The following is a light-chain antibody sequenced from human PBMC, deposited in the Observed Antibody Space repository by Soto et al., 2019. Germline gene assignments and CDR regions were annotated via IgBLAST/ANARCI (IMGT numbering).Light chain of an antibody. CDR1: QSVSSY. CDR3: QQRSNY. V-gene: IGKV3-11*01. Sequence: EIVLTQSQATLSLSPGERATLSCRASQSVSSYLAWYQQKPGQAPRLLIYDASNRATGIPARFRGSGSGTDFTLTISSLEPEDFAVYYCQQRSNYFGGGTKVEIK. CDR2: DAS. J-gene: IGKJ4*01.